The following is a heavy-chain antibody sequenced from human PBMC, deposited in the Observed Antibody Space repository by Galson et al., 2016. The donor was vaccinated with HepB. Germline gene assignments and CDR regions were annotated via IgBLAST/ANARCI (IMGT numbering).Heavy chain of an antibody. CDR3: ARRVVVTALVRDGVEY. D-gene: IGHD2-21*02. CDR1: GDSIGSGYYY. CDR2: IYYTGST. Sequence: TLSLTCTVSGDSIGSGYYYWSWIRQHPGKGLEWIGYIYYTGSTYYNPSLKSRLSILVDTSKNQFSLILTSVTAANTALYYWARRVVVTALVRDGVEYWGQGILVTVSS. J-gene: IGHJ4*02. V-gene: IGHV4-31*03.